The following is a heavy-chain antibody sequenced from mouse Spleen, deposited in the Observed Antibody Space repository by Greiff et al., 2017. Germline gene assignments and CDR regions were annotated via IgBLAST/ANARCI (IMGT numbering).Heavy chain of an antibody. Sequence: EVQRVESGGDLVKPGGSLKLSCAASGFTFSSYGMSWVRQTPDKRLEWVATISSGGSYTYYPDSVKGRFTISRDNAKNTLYLQMSSLKSEDTAMYYCARGDGYYAWFAYWGQGTLVTVSA. J-gene: IGHJ3*01. CDR3: ARGDGYYAWFAY. V-gene: IGHV5-6*01. CDR1: GFTFSSYG. D-gene: IGHD2-3*01. CDR2: ISSGGSYT.